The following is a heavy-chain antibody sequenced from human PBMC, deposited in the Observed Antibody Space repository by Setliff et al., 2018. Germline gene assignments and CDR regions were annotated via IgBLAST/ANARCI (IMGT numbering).Heavy chain of an antibody. J-gene: IGHJ4*02. CDR2: IYHSGST. D-gene: IGHD3-22*01. Sequence: CAVSGYSISSGYYWGWIRQPPGKGLEWIGSIYHSGSTYYNPSLKSRVTISVDTSKNQFSLKLSSVTAADTAVYYCARQPEGGYYDSSGYYGMAPYYFDYWGQGTLVTVSS. V-gene: IGHV4-38-2*01. CDR1: GYSISSGYY. CDR3: ARQPEGGYYDSSGYYGMAPYYFDY.